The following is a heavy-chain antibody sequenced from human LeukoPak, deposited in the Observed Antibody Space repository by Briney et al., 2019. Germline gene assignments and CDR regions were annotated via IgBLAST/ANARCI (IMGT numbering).Heavy chain of an antibody. Sequence: ASVKVSCKASGYTFTSYGISWVRQAPGQGLEWMGWINPNSGGTNYAQKFQGRVTMTRDTSISTAYMELSRLRSDDTAVYYCARDPSVAAPYYYYYYMDVWGKGTTVTVSS. J-gene: IGHJ6*03. CDR1: GYTFTSYG. V-gene: IGHV1-2*02. CDR2: INPNSGGT. D-gene: IGHD2-15*01. CDR3: ARDPSVAAPYYYYYYMDV.